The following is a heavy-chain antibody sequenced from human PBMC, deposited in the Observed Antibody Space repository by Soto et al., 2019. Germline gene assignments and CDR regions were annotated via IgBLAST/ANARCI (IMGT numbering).Heavy chain of an antibody. CDR2: ISSTSTI. CDR3: ARGRQWLSDH. D-gene: IGHD6-19*01. V-gene: IGHV3-48*01. CDR1: GFIFNSYS. Sequence: GGSLRLSCAASGFIFNSYSLNWVRQAPGKGLEWVSYISSTSTIYYADSVKGRFTVSRDNAKNSMYLQMNSLRAEDTAVYYCARGRQWLSDHRGQGTLVTVSS. J-gene: IGHJ4*02.